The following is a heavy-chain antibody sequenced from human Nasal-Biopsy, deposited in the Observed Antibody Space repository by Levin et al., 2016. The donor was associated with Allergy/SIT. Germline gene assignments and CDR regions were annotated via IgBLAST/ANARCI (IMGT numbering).Heavy chain of an antibody. CDR3: ARHLGGWNHENIFDN. CDR2: IDPSDSYN. Sequence: KVSCKGSGYSFTNYWISWVRQMPGKGLEWMGRIDPSDSYNNYSPSFQGHVTISADKSINTAYLQWSSLKASDTAMYYCARHLGGWNHENIFDNWGQGTLVTVSS. D-gene: IGHD1-1*01. J-gene: IGHJ4*02. CDR1: GYSFTNYW. V-gene: IGHV5-10-1*01.